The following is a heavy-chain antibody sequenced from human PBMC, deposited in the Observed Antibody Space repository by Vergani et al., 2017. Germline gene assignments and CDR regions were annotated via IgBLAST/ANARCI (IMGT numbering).Heavy chain of an antibody. CDR2: IYYSGST. D-gene: IGHD1-7*01. J-gene: IGHJ4*02. V-gene: IGHV4-61*08. Sequence: QLQLQESGSGLVKPSQTLSLTCAVSGGSISSGGYYWSWIRQPPGKGLEWIGYIYYSGSTNYNPSLKSRVTISVATSKNQFSLKLSSVTAADTAVYSCARALSSGTRRHYFDYWGQGTLVTVSS. CDR1: GGSISSGGYY. CDR3: ARALSSGTRRHYFDY.